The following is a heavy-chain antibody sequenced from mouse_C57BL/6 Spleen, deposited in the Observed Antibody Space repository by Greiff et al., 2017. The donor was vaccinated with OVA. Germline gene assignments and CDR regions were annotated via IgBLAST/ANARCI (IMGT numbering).Heavy chain of an antibody. Sequence: EVQLQQPGPELVKPGASVKISCKASGYSFTDYNMNWVKQSNGKSLEWIGVINPNYGTTCYNQKFKGKATLTVDQSSSPAYMQLNRLTSEDSAVYYCARSVPIYYGNYDAMDYWGQGTSVTVSS. CDR3: ARSVPIYYGNYDAMDY. CDR2: INPNYGTT. J-gene: IGHJ4*01. CDR1: GYSFTDYN. V-gene: IGHV1-39*01. D-gene: IGHD2-1*01.